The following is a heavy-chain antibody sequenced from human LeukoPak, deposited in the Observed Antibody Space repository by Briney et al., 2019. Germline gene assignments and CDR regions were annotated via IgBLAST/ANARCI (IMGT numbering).Heavy chain of an antibody. CDR3: ARIPEY. CDR2: ISRNGGDT. CDR1: GFNFSSYA. V-gene: IGHV3-64*01. J-gene: IGHJ4*02. Sequence: GGSLRLSCTASGFNFSSYAMHWVRQGQGKELEFVSAISRNGGDTSYGNSVRGRFIISRDNSKNTVYLQMGSLRSEDAGVYYCARIPEYWGQGTLVAVSS.